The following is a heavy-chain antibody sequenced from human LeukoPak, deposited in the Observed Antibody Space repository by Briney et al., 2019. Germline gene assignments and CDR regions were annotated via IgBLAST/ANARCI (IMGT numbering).Heavy chain of an antibody. CDR3: ARSRDIVVVVATTPRYYYYMDV. J-gene: IGHJ6*03. Sequence: PGGSLRLSCAASGFTFSSYAMSWVRQAPGKGLEWVSVISGSGGDYKHYADSVKGRLTISRDNAKNSLFLQMNALRAEDTAVYYCARSRDIVVVVATTPRYYYYMDVWGKGTTVTVSS. CDR2: ISGSGGDYK. V-gene: IGHV3-21*01. D-gene: IGHD2-15*01. CDR1: GFTFSSYA.